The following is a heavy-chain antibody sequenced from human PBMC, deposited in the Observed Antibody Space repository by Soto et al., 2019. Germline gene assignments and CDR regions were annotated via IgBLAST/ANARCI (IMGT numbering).Heavy chain of an antibody. Sequence: QVTLKESGPVLVKPTETLTLTCTVSGFSLSNARMGVSWIRQPPGKALEWLAHIFSNDEKSYNTSLKSRLTTCKDTSKSQVVLTMTNMDPVDTATYYCARILIGAATGGYWLDPWGQGTLVTVSS. V-gene: IGHV2-26*01. CDR1: GFSLSNARMG. J-gene: IGHJ5*02. CDR3: ARILIGAATGGYWLDP. CDR2: IFSNDEK. D-gene: IGHD2-15*01.